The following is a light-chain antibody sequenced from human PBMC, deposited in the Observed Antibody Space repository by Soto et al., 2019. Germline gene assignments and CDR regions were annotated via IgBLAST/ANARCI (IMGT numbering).Light chain of an antibody. Sequence: QPVLTQPASVSGSPGQSITISCTGSSSDVGGYNHVSWYQQHPGKAPKLMIYDVSNRPSGVSNRFSGSKSGNTASLTISGLQAEDEADYYCSSSTTSSTRVFGTGTKVTVL. J-gene: IGLJ1*01. CDR2: DVS. V-gene: IGLV2-14*03. CDR1: SSDVGGYNH. CDR3: SSSTTSSTRV.